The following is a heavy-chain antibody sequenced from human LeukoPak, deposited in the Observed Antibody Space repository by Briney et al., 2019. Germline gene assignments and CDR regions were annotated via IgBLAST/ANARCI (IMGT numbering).Heavy chain of an antibody. CDR1: GFTFNNYA. D-gene: IGHD2-21*02. CDR2: IKQDGSEK. CDR3: ARRSVTAISSYFDY. V-gene: IGHV3-7*01. J-gene: IGHJ4*02. Sequence: GGSLRLSCAVSGFTFNNYAMSWVRQAPGKGLEWVANIKQDGSEKYYVDSVKGRFTISRDNAKNSLYLQMNSLRAEDTAVYYCARRSVTAISSYFDYWGQGTLVTVSS.